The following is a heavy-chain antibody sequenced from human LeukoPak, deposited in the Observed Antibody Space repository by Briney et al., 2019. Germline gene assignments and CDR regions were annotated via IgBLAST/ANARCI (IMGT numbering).Heavy chain of an antibody. V-gene: IGHV3-30*02. Sequence: PGGSLRLSCAASGFTFSSYEMNWVRQAPGKGLEWVAFIRYDGSNKYYADSVKGRFTISRDNSKNTLYLQMNSLRAEDTAVYYCAKTGKTYSSGWYEVGHFDYWGQGTLVTVSS. D-gene: IGHD6-19*01. J-gene: IGHJ4*02. CDR2: IRYDGSNK. CDR3: AKTGKTYSSGWYEVGHFDY. CDR1: GFTFSSYE.